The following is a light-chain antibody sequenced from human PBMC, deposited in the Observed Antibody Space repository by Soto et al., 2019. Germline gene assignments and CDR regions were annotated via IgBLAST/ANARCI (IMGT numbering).Light chain of an antibody. J-gene: IGKJ5*01. V-gene: IGKV3-20*01. Sequence: EMVLTQSPGTLSLSPGERATLSCRASQSVSNNYLAFYQQKPGKAPRLLIYDASNRATGIPARFSGSGSGTDFPLTISRLEPEDFAVYYCQQYNSWPPITFGQGTRLEIK. CDR1: QSVSNNY. CDR2: DAS. CDR3: QQYNSWPPIT.